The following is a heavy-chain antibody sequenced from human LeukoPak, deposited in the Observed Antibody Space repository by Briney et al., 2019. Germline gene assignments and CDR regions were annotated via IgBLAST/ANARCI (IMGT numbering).Heavy chain of an antibody. CDR3: ARAKRGSGFGYYYFDS. Sequence: SETLSLTCTVSGGSISSYYWSWIRQPPGKGLEWIAYLFYSGSTDYNPSLESRVTISVDTSKNQFSLKLRSVTAADTAVYYCARAKRGSGFGYYYFDSWGQGTLVTVSS. CDR2: LFYSGST. J-gene: IGHJ4*02. CDR1: GGSISSYY. D-gene: IGHD3-16*01. V-gene: IGHV4-59*01.